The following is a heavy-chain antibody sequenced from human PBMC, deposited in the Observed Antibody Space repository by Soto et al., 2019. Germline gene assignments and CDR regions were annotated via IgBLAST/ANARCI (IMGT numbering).Heavy chain of an antibody. D-gene: IGHD2-15*01. Sequence: PGGSLRLSCAASGFTFSSYAMSWVRQAPGKGLEWVSSISSSSSYIYYADSVKGRFTISRDNAKNSLYLQMNSLRAEDTAVYYCARDWECSGGSCYVFDYWGQGTLVTVSS. V-gene: IGHV3-21*01. J-gene: IGHJ4*02. CDR2: ISSSSSYI. CDR3: ARDWECSGGSCYVFDY. CDR1: GFTFSSYA.